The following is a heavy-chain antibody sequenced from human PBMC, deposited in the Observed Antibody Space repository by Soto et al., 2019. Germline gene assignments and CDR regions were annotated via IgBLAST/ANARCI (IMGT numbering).Heavy chain of an antibody. D-gene: IGHD6-13*01. CDR2: ISGSGGST. J-gene: IGHJ6*02. CDR3: AARRSWYYGMDV. CDR1: GFTFSSYA. Sequence: GGSLRLSCAASGFTFSSYAMSWVRQAPGKGLEWVSAISGSGGSTYYADSVKGRFTISRDNSKDTLYLQMNSLRAEDTAVYYCAARRSWYYGMDVWGQGTTVTVSS. V-gene: IGHV3-23*01.